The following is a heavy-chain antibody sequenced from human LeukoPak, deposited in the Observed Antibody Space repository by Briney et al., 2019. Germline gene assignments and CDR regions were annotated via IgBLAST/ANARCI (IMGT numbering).Heavy chain of an antibody. CDR2: ISSSGSTI. CDR1: GFTFSDYY. J-gene: IGHJ4*02. V-gene: IGHV3-11*01. Sequence: GGSLRLSCITSGFTFSDYYMSWIRQAPGKGLEWVSYISSSGSTIYYADSVKGRFTISRDNAKNSLYLQMNSLRAEDTAVYYCARAKKVVVYFDYWGQGTLVTVSS. CDR3: ARAKKVVVYFDY. D-gene: IGHD2-15*01.